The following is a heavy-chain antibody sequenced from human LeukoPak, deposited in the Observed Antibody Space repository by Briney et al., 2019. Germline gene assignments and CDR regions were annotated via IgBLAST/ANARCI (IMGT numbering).Heavy chain of an antibody. Sequence: SETLSLTCIVSGGSISSNYWSWIRQPAGKGLEWIGRIYSSGTTTYIPSLKSRVTMPGDTSKNQLSLRLTSVTAADTAVYYCARIHRRADSSGYYYEDWYFDLWGRGTLVTVSS. J-gene: IGHJ2*01. CDR2: IYSSGTT. D-gene: IGHD3-22*01. CDR1: GGSISSNY. V-gene: IGHV4-4*07. CDR3: ARIHRRADSSGYYYEDWYFDL.